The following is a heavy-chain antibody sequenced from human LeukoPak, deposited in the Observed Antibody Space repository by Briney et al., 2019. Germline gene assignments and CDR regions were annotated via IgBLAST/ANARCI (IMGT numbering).Heavy chain of an antibody. CDR3: ARDIVAGDYGMDV. CDR2: INSDGSST. CDR1: GFTFSSYW. V-gene: IGHV3-74*01. Sequence: PGGSLRLSCAASGFTFSSYWMQWVRQAPGKGLVWVSRINSDGSSTSYADSVKGRFTISRDNAKNTLYLQMNSLRAEDTAVYYCARDIVAGDYGMDVWGQGTTVTVSS. J-gene: IGHJ6*02. D-gene: IGHD2-15*01.